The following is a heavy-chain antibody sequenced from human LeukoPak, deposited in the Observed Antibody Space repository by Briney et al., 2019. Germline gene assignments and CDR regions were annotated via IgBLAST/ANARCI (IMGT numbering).Heavy chain of an antibody. V-gene: IGHV1-8*03. CDR3: AKSYDSSGYYSGY. CDR2: MNPNSGNT. Sequence: GASVKVSCKASGYTFTSYDINWVRQATGQGLEWMGWMNPNSGNTGYAQKFQGRVTITRNTSISTAYMELSSLRSEDTAVYYCAKSYDSSGYYSGYWGQGTLVTVSS. CDR1: GYTFTSYD. J-gene: IGHJ4*02. D-gene: IGHD3-22*01.